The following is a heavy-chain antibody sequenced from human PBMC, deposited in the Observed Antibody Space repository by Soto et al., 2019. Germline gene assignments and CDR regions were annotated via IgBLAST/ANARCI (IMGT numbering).Heavy chain of an antibody. Sequence: ASVKVSCKVSGYTLTELSMHWVRQAPGKGLEWMGGFDPEDGETIYAQKFQGRVTMTEDTSTDTAYMELSSLRSEDTAVYYCATLPSGPYYYGSGSSTFFDYWGQGTLVTVSS. D-gene: IGHD3-10*01. CDR3: ATLPSGPYYYGSGSSTFFDY. CDR2: FDPEDGET. V-gene: IGHV1-24*01. J-gene: IGHJ4*02. CDR1: GYTLTELS.